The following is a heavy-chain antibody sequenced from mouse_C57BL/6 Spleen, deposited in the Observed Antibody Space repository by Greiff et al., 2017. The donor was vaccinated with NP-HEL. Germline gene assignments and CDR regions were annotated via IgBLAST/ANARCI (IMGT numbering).Heavy chain of an antibody. CDR1: GYTFTSYW. J-gene: IGHJ1*03. CDR3: ARGGYYGSSWYFDV. D-gene: IGHD1-1*01. V-gene: IGHV1-55*01. CDR2: IYPGSGST. Sequence: VQLQQPGAELVKPGASVKMSCKASGYTFTSYWITWVKQRPGQGLEWIGDIYPGSGSTNYNEKFKSKATLTVDTSSSKAYMQLSSLTSEDSAVYYCARGGYYGSSWYFDVWGTGTTVTVSS.